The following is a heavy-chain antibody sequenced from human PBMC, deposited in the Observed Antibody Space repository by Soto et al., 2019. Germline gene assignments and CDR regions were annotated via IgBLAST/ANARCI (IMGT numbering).Heavy chain of an antibody. J-gene: IGHJ6*02. Sequence: GGSLRLSCAAPGFRFSSYAMSWVRQAPGQEPEWLSVISASGGSAYYADSVRGRFTISRDNSKNTLYLQMKSLGAEDTAVYYCASSSALWHGMDAWGQGTTVTVSS. V-gene: IGHV3-23*01. CDR2: ISASGGSA. CDR3: ASSSALWHGMDA. CDR1: GFRFSSYA. D-gene: IGHD6-6*01.